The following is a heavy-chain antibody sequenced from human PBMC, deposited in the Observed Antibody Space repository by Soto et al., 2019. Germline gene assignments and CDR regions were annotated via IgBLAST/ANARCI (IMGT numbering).Heavy chain of an antibody. V-gene: IGHV1-2*02. J-gene: IGHJ4*02. CDR1: GYTFFAYQ. CDR3: TRTTGGIDQ. Sequence: QVQLVQSGAEMKKPGASVKVSCKASGYTFFAYQMHWVRQAPAQGHEWVGWINPNSGDTNYAQKFQGRVTLTRDTSFSTAYMELSRLTSDETAVYYCTRTTGGIDQWGQGTLVTVSS. D-gene: IGHD3-16*01. CDR2: INPNSGDT.